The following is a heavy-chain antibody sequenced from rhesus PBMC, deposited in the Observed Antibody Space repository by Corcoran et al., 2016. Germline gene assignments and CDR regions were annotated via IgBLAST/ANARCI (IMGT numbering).Heavy chain of an antibody. CDR3: ARGSYYYSGSYYYVEYGLDS. J-gene: IGHJ6*01. CDR1: GGSISDSYR. CDR2: IYGSSTST. Sequence: QVQLQESGPGVVKPSETLSLTCAVSGGSISDSYRWSWIRQPPGKGLEWIGYIYGSSTSTNYNPSLKSRVTISKDTSTNQFSLKLSSVTAADTAVYYCARGSYYYSGSYYYVEYGLDSWGQGVVVTVSS. D-gene: IGHD3-16*01. V-gene: IGHV4S10*01.